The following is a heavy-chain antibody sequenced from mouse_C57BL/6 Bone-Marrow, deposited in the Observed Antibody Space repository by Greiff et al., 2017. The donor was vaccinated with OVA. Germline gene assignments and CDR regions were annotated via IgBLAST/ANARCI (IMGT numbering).Heavy chain of an antibody. J-gene: IGHJ4*01. CDR3: ARGIYYDYPYAMDD. CDR2: IDPSDSYT. V-gene: IGHV1-69*01. D-gene: IGHD2-4*01. CDR1: GYTFTSYW. Sequence: QVQLQQPGAELVMPGASVKLSCKASGYTFTSYWMHWVKQRPGQGLEWIGEIDPSDSYTNYNQKFKGKSTLTVDKSSSTAYMQLSSLTSEDSAVYYCARGIYYDYPYAMDDWGQGTSVTVSS.